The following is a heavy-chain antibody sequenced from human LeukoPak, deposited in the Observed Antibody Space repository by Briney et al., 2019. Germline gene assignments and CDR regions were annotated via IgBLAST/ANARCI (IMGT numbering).Heavy chain of an antibody. D-gene: IGHD7-27*01. V-gene: IGHV5-51*01. CDR2: IDPSDSET. Sequence: GESLKISCKASGYSFTSYWIGWVRHMPRKGLEWMEIIDPSDSETRYTPSFQGQVTISVDKSLTTAYLQWNSLKASDTAMYYCARQTAMGRSGDYWGQGTLVTVSS. CDR3: ARQTAMGRSGDY. J-gene: IGHJ4*02. CDR1: GYSFTSYW.